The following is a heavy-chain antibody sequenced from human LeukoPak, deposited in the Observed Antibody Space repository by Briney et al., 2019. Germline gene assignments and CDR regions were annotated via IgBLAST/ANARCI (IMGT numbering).Heavy chain of an antibody. Sequence: ASVKVSCKASGYTFTSYGISWVRQTPGQGLEWMGWISAYNGNTNYAQKLQGRVTMTTDTSTSTAYMELRSLRSDDTAVYYCARLEGSSWYSKWFDPWGQGTLVTVSS. CDR3: ARLEGSSWYSKWFDP. CDR2: ISAYNGNT. D-gene: IGHD6-13*01. V-gene: IGHV1-18*01. J-gene: IGHJ5*02. CDR1: GYTFTSYG.